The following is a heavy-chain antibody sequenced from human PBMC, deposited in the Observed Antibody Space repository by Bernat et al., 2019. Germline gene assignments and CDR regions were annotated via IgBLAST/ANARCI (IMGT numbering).Heavy chain of an antibody. V-gene: IGHV4-39*01. D-gene: IGHD2-21*01. Sequence: QLQLQESGPGLVKPSETLSLTCTVSGGSISSSSYYWGWIRQPPGKGLEWIGSIYYSGSTYYNPSLKSRVTISVDTSKNQCSLKLSSVNAADTAVYYCARHRAGVRYYFDYWGQGTLVTVSS. CDR3: ARHRAGVRYYFDY. CDR1: GGSISSSSYY. J-gene: IGHJ4*02. CDR2: IYYSGST.